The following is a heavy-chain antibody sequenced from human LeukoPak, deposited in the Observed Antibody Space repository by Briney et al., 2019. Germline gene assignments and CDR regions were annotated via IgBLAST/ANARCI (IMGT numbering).Heavy chain of an antibody. J-gene: IGHJ6*02. CDR1: GFTFSSYD. D-gene: IGHD2-2*01. CDR3: AREGVVPAAIRGYGMDV. CDR2: IGTAGDT. V-gene: IGHV3-13*01. Sequence: GGSLRLSCAASGFTFSSYDMHWVRQATGKGLEWVSAIGTAGDTYYPGSVKGRFTISRENAKNSLYLQMNSLRAGDTVVYYCAREGVVPAAIRGYGMDVWGQGTTVTVSS.